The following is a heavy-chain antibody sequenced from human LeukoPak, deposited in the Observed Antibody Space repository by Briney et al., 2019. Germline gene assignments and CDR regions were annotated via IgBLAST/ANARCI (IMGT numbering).Heavy chain of an antibody. Sequence: GGSLRLSCAASGFTFSSYAMSWVRQAPGKGLEWVSAISGSGGSTYYADSVKGRFTISRDNSKNTLYLQMNSLRAEDTAVYYCAKSLMTTVTIDWDYWGQEPWSPSPQ. CDR2: ISGSGGST. V-gene: IGHV3-23*01. J-gene: IGHJ4*01. CDR3: AKSLMTTVTIDWDY. CDR1: GFTFSSYA. D-gene: IGHD4-17*01.